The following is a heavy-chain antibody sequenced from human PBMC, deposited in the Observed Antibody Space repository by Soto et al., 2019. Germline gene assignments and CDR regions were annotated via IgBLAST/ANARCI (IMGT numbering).Heavy chain of an antibody. CDR3: AKDGGGGYIAGIDY. D-gene: IGHD3-16*01. Sequence: EVQLLESGGGLVQPGGSLRLSCAASGFTFSTYAMSWVRQAPGKGLEWVSAIRGSGDTTYYADSVKGRFTISRDNSKNTLYLQMNSLRAEGTAGYYCAKDGGGGYIAGIDYWGQGSLVTVSS. V-gene: IGHV3-23*01. J-gene: IGHJ4*02. CDR2: IRGSGDTT. CDR1: GFTFSTYA.